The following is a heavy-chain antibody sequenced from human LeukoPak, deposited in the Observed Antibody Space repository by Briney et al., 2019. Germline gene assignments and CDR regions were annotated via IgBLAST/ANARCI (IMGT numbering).Heavy chain of an antibody. Sequence: GGSLRLSCAASAFTFSIYAMSWVRQAPGKGLGWVSTISGSGGSTHYADSVKGRFTISRDNSKNTLYLQMNSLRAEDTAVYYCARSRGFGDAFDTWGQGTMVTVSS. CDR3: ARSRGFGDAFDT. CDR1: AFTFSIYA. D-gene: IGHD3-10*01. J-gene: IGHJ3*02. CDR2: ISGSGGST. V-gene: IGHV3-23*01.